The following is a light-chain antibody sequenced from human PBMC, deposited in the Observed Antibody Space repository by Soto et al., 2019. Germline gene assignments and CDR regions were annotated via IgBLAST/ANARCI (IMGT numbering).Light chain of an antibody. J-gene: IGKJ1*01. CDR2: DAS. V-gene: IGKV3-11*01. CDR3: QHRSNWPSWT. Sequence: ENVSTQGPGTLSLSPGERANLSCRASQSVGTYLACYQHKPGQAPRLLIFDASKRATGIPARFSGSGSGTAFTLTISSLEAEDFAVYYCQHRSNWPSWTFGEGTKVDI. CDR1: QSVGTY.